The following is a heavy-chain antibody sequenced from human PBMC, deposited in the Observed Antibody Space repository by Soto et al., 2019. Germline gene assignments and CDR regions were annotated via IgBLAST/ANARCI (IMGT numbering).Heavy chain of an antibody. D-gene: IGHD6-6*01. CDR3: ATPAARSDAFDI. Sequence: ASVNVSCKFSGYTLTELSIHWVRQAPGKGLECMGGFDPEDGETIYAQKFQGRVTMTEDTSTDTAYMELSSLRSEDTAVYYCATPAARSDAFDIWGQGTMVTVSS. J-gene: IGHJ3*02. CDR1: GYTLTELS. V-gene: IGHV1-24*01. CDR2: FDPEDGET.